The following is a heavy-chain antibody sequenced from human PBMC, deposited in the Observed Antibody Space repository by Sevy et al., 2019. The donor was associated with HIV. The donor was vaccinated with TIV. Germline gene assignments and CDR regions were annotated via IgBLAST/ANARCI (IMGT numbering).Heavy chain of an antibody. CDR3: AKVWRRTGYSFYYYGMDV. D-gene: IGHD3-9*01. CDR1: GFTFSSYG. J-gene: IGHJ6*02. CDR2: IRYDGSNK. V-gene: IGHV3-30*02. Sequence: GGSLRLSCAASGFTFSSYGMHWVRQAPGKRLEWVAFIRYDGSNKYYADSVKGRFTISRDNSKNTLYLQMNSLRAEDTAVYYCAKVWRRTGYSFYYYGMDVWGQGTTVTVSS.